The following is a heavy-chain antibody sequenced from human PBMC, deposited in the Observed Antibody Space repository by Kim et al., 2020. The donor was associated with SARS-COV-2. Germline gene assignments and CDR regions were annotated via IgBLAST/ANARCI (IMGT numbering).Heavy chain of an antibody. CDR3: ARGAWYYGSAYYGMDV. D-gene: IGHD3-10*01. V-gene: IGHV1-3*01. CDR1: GYTFTSYA. CDR2: INAGNGNT. Sequence: ASVKVSCKASGYTFTSYAMHWVRQAPGQRLEWMGWINAGNGNTKYSQKFQGRVTITRDTSASTAYMELSSLRSEDTAVYYCARGAWYYGSAYYGMDVWGQGTTVTVSS. J-gene: IGHJ6*02.